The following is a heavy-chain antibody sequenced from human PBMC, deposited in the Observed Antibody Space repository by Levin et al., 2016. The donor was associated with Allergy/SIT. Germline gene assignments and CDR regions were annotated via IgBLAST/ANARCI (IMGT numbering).Heavy chain of an antibody. J-gene: IGHJ5*02. D-gene: IGHD6-13*01. V-gene: IGHV4-39*01. Sequence: RQAPGKGLEWIGSIYYSGSTYYNPSLKSRVTISVDTSKNQFSLKLSSVTAADTAVYYCARHLIAAQSSSWDWFRPWGQGTLVTVSS. CDR2: IYYSGST. CDR3: ARHLIAAQSSSWDWFRP.